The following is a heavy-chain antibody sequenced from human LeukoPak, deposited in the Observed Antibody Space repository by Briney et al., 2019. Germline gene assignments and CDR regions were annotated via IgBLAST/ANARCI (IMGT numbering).Heavy chain of an antibody. CDR2: IYYSGST. CDR1: GGSISSYY. V-gene: IGHV4-59*01. CDR3: ARVDPENWFDP. Sequence: SETLSLTCTVSGGSISSYYWSWIRQPPGKGLEWIGYIYYSGSTNYNPSLKSWVTISVDTSKNQFSLKLSSVTAADTAVYYCARVDPENWFDPWGQGTLVTVSS. J-gene: IGHJ5*02.